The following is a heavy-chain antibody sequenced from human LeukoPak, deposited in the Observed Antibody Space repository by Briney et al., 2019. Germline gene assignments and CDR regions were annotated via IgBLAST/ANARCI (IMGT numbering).Heavy chain of an antibody. Sequence: GGSLRLSCAASGFTFNGFRMSWGCHAPGKGLEWVANIKQDGSDIYYLGSVRGRFTTSRDNAMNPLYLQMNSLRAEDTAVYYCTRDALYGDPSYYYMDVWGKGTTVTVSS. J-gene: IGHJ6*03. V-gene: IGHV3-7*01. D-gene: IGHD4-17*01. CDR3: TRDALYGDPSYYYMDV. CDR1: GFTFNGFR. CDR2: IKQDGSDI.